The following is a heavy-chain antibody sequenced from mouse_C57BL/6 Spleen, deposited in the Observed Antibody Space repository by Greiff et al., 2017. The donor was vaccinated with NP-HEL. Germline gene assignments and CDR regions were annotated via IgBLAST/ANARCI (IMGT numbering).Heavy chain of an antibody. CDR2: IHPNSGST. CDR3: AFYDYDDAWFAY. J-gene: IGHJ3*01. CDR1: GYTFTSYW. D-gene: IGHD2-4*01. Sequence: QVQLQQPGAELVKPGASVKLSCKASGYTFTSYWMHWVKQRPGQGLEWIGMIHPNSGSTNYNEKFKSKATLTVDKSSSTAYMQLSSLTSEDSAVYYCAFYDYDDAWFAYWGQGTLVTVSA. V-gene: IGHV1-64*01.